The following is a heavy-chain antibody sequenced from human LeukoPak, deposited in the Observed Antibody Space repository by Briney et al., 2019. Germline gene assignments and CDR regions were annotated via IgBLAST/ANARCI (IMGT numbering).Heavy chain of an antibody. CDR1: GYTFTIYY. CDR3: ARDPGSGSYGDSFDY. Sequence: ASVKVSYKASGYTFTIYYMHWVRQAPGQGLEWMGLINPSGGSTSYAQKFQGRVTMTRDTSTSTVYMELSSLRSEDTAVYYCARDPGSGSYGDSFDYWGQGTLVTVSS. J-gene: IGHJ4*02. CDR2: INPSGGST. V-gene: IGHV1-46*01. D-gene: IGHD3-10*01.